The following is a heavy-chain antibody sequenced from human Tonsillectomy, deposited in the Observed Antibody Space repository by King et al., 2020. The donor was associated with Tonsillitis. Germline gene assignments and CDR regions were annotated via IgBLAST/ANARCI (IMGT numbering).Heavy chain of an antibody. J-gene: IGHJ4*02. V-gene: IGHV3-30*18. D-gene: IGHD2-21*02. CDR2: ISYDGSNK. CDR3: AKADCGGDCYLNY. CDR1: GFTFSSYG. Sequence: VQLVESGGGVVQPGRSLRLSCAASGFTFSSYGIHWVRQAPGKGLEWVAVISYDGSNKYYADSVKGRFTISRDNSKNTLYLQMNSLRAEDTAVYYCAKADCGGDCYLNYWGQGALVTVSS.